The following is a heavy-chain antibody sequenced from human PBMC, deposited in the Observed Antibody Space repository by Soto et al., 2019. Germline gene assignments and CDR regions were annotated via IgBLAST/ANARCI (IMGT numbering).Heavy chain of an antibody. J-gene: IGHJ4*02. CDR2: IYWDDDP. V-gene: IGHV2-5*02. Sequence: QITLKESGPTLVKPTQPLTLTCTFSGFSLSSTRMAVGWIRQPPGKALESLALIYWDDDPRYNPFLKCRLTITKDTSKNQVVLTLSNMDPVDTARYYCAHIVVAGLGYYFDYWGQGTLVTFAS. CDR1: GFSLSSTRMA. D-gene: IGHD6-19*01. CDR3: AHIVVAGLGYYFDY.